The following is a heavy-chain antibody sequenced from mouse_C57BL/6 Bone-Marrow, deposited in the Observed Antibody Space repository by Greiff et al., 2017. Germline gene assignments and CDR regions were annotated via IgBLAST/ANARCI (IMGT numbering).Heavy chain of an antibody. V-gene: IGHV1-80*01. CDR1: GYAFSSYW. CDR3: ARGLGQGPWFAY. D-gene: IGHD4-1*01. CDR2: IYPGDGDT. Sequence: VKLHESGAELVKPGASVKISCKASGYAFSSYWMNWVKQRPGKGLEWIGQIYPGDGDTNYNGKFKGKATLPADKSSSTAYMQLSSLTSEDSAVYFCARGLGQGPWFAYWGQGTLVTVSA. J-gene: IGHJ3*01.